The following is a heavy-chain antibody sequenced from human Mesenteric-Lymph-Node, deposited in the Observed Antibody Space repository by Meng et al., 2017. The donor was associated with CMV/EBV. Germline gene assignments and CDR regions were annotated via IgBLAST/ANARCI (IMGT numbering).Heavy chain of an antibody. D-gene: IGHD4-23*01. CDR2: ISSSSSYI. V-gene: IGHV3-21*01. CDR1: GFTFSSYS. J-gene: IGHJ4*02. CDR3: AREWGGNSGFDY. Sequence: GGSLRLSCAASGFTFSSYSMNWVRQAPGKGREWVSSISSSSSYIYYADSVKGRFTISRDNAKNSLYLQMNSLRAEDTAVYYCAREWGGNSGFDYWGQGTLVTVSS.